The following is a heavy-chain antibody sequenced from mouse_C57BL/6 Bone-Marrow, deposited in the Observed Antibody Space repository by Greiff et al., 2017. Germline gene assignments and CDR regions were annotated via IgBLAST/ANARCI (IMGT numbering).Heavy chain of an antibody. V-gene: IGHV1-19*01. D-gene: IGHD2-3*01. CDR2: INPYNGGT. Sequence: VQLQQSGPVLVKPGASVKMSCKASGYTFTDYYMNWVKQSHGKSLEWIGVINPYNGGTSYNQKFKGKATLTVDKSSSTAYMELNSLTSEDSAVYYCASKRWLLRYFDVWGTGTTVTVSS. CDR1: GYTFTDYY. J-gene: IGHJ1*03. CDR3: ASKRWLLRYFDV.